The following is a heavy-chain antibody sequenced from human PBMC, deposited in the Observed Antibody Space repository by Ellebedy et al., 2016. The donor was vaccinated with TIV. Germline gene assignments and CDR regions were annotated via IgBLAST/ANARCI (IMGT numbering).Heavy chain of an antibody. D-gene: IGHD3-10*01. J-gene: IGHJ4*02. Sequence: SETLSLXCAVYGASFSGYYWSWIRQPPGKGLEWIGEINHSGSTNYNPSLKSRVTISVDTSKNQFSLKLSSVTAADTAVYYCARGVLLWFGEFKFDYWGQGTLVTVSS. CDR2: INHSGST. V-gene: IGHV4-34*01. CDR3: ARGVLLWFGEFKFDY. CDR1: GASFSGYY.